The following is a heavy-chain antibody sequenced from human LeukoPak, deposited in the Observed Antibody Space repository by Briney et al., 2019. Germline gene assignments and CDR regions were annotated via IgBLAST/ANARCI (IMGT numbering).Heavy chain of an antibody. J-gene: IGHJ4*02. CDR1: GFTFSSYG. V-gene: IGHV3-30*02. Sequence: GGSLRLSCAASGFTFSSYGMHWVRQAPGKGLEWVAFIRYDGSNKYYADSVKGRFTISRGNSKNTLYLQMNSLRAEDTAVYYCAKDIVGATHYFDYWGQGTLVTVSS. D-gene: IGHD1-26*01. CDR2: IRYDGSNK. CDR3: AKDIVGATHYFDY.